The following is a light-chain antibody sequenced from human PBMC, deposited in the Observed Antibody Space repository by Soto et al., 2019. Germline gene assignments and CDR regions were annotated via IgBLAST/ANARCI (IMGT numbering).Light chain of an antibody. J-gene: IGKJ2*01. Sequence: EIVLTQSPATLSLSPGERATLSCRASQSVGTYLAWYQHSPGQAPRLLIYEAANRATGIPARFSGSGSGPDFTLTISSPEPEDFAVYYCQQRYNWPNTFGQGTKLEIK. CDR1: QSVGTY. CDR3: QQRYNWPNT. V-gene: IGKV3-11*01. CDR2: EAA.